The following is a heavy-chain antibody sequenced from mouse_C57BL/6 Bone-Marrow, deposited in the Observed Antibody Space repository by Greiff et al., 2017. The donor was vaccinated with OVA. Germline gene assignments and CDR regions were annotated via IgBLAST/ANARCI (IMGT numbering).Heavy chain of an antibody. V-gene: IGHV1-61*01. J-gene: IGHJ1*03. CDR2: LYPSASEP. Sequence: QVQLQQPGAELVRPGSSVKLSCKASGYTFTSYWMDWVKQRPGQGLEWIGNLYPSASEPHYNQQFKDTATLTVDKSSSTAYMQRSSQTSDDYAVYYGARGDYPYWYFDVWGTGTTVTVSS. D-gene: IGHD1-1*02. CDR3: ARGDYPYWYFDV. CDR1: GYTFTSYW.